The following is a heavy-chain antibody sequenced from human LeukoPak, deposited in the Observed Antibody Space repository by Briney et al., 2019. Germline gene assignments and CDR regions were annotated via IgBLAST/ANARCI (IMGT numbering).Heavy chain of an antibody. CDR2: INHSGST. CDR1: GGSISSSGYY. Sequence: SETLSLTCTVSGGSISSSGYYWSWIRQPPGKGLEWIGEINHSGSTNYNPSLKSRVTISVDTSKNQFSLKLSSVTAADTAVYYCARETYYYGSGSYWNDYWGQGTLVTVSS. J-gene: IGHJ4*02. CDR3: ARETYYYGSGSYWNDY. D-gene: IGHD3-10*01. V-gene: IGHV4-39*07.